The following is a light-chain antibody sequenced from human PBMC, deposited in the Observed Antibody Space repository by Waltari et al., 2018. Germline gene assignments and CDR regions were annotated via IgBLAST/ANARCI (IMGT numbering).Light chain of an antibody. V-gene: IGKV3-11*01. CDR1: QSISSS. CDR3: RPRFSWPLT. J-gene: IGKJ4*01. Sequence: EIVLTQSPATLSLSPGERATLSCRASQSISSSLAWYQQKPGQAARRLIYDASNTATSIPPRFSGLEAETDFAHSISRLVPEDFSVYDCRPRFSWPLTFGGGTYVEIK. CDR2: DAS.